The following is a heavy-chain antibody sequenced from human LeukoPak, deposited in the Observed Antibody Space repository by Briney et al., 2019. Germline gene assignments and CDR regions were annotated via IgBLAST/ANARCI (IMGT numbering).Heavy chain of an antibody. CDR3: ARGNDYGDYGVDY. CDR1: GFTFSSYG. Sequence: PGGSLRLSCAASGFTFSSYGMHWVRQAPGKGLEWVAVIWYDGSNKYYADSVKGRFTISRDNSKNTLYLQMNSLRAEDTAVYYCARGNDYGDYGVDYWGQGTLVTVSS. V-gene: IGHV3-33*01. J-gene: IGHJ4*02. CDR2: IWYDGSNK. D-gene: IGHD4-17*01.